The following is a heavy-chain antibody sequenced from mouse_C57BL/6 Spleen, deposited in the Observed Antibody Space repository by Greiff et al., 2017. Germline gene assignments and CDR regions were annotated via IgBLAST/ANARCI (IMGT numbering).Heavy chain of an antibody. CDR1: GFTFSSYA. CDR3: ARDAMDY. CDR2: ISAGGSYT. V-gene: IGHV5-4*01. J-gene: IGHJ4*01. Sequence: EVQLVESGGGLVKPGGSLKLSCAASGFTFSSYAMSWVRQTPEKRLEWVATISAGGSYTYYPDNVKGRFTISRDTAKNNLYLQMSHLKSEDTAMYYCARDAMDYWGQGTSVTVS.